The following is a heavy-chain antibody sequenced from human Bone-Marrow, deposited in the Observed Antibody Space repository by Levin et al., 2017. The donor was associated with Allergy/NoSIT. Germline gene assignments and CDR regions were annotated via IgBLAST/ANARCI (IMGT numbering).Heavy chain of an antibody. J-gene: IGHJ4*02. CDR2: IDWEDDK. D-gene: IGHD3-10*01. Sequence: SGPTLVKPTQTLTLTCTFSGFSLSTSGMCVSWIRQLPGKALEWLALIDWEDDKYYSTSLRTRLSISKDNSKNQVVLTMTNMDPVNTATYYCAHVNYYPSGRPSSHHTLDSWGQGTLVIVSS. V-gene: IGHV2-70*12. CDR1: GFSLSTSGMC. CDR3: AHVNYYPSGRPSSHHTLDS.